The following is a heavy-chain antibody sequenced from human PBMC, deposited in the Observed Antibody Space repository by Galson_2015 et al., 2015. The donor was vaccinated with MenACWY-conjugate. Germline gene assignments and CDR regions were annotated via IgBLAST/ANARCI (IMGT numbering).Heavy chain of an antibody. CDR1: GYSFTNYW. Sequence: QSGAEVKKPGESLQISCKGSGYSFTNYWLAWVRQMPGKGLEWVGLIHPADSNIRYSPSFQGQVTISADESISTAHLQWSSLKASDTAMYYCARHPPGGRGMDVWGRGTTVTVSS. CDR3: ARHPPGGRGMDV. CDR2: IHPADSNI. D-gene: IGHD1-26*01. J-gene: IGHJ6*02. V-gene: IGHV5-51*01.